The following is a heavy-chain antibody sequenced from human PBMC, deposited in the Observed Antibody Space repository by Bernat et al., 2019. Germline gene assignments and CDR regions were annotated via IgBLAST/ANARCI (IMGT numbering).Heavy chain of an antibody. CDR1: GYTFISYG. CDR2: ISAYNGNT. V-gene: IGHV1-18*01. CDR3: ARATYYYDSSGYYYERFDY. Sequence: QVQLVQSGAEVKKPGASVKVSCKASGYTFISYGISWVRQAPGQGLEWMGWISAYNGNTNYAQKLQGRVTMTTGTSTSTSDLELRSLRSDDTAVYYCARATYYYDSSGYYYERFDYWGQGTLVTVSS. J-gene: IGHJ4*02. D-gene: IGHD3-22*01.